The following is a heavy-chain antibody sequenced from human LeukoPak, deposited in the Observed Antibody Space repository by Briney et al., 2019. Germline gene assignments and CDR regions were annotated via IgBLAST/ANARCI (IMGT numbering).Heavy chain of an antibody. D-gene: IGHD3-10*01. J-gene: IGHJ4*02. CDR3: ARVIATPDYLDY. CDR1: GFSLTTSKMC. CDR2: VDWDDDK. Sequence: SGPALVKPTQTLTLTCTFSGFSLTTSKMCVNWIRQPPGKALEWLARVDWDDDKYYSPSLRTRLTISKDTSKNQVVLTMTNMDPVDTATYYYARVIATPDYLDYWGPGALVTVSS. V-gene: IGHV2-70*11.